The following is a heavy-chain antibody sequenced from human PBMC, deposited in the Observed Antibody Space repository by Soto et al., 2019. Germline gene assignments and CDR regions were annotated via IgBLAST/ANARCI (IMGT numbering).Heavy chain of an antibody. CDR3: ARDRSGRSSWYYYYYGMDG. CDR1: GYTFTSYG. V-gene: IGHV1-18*01. Sequence: ASVKVSCKASGYTFTSYGISWVRQAPGQGLEWMGWISAYNGNTNYAQKLQGRVTMTTDTSTSTAYMELRSLRSDDTAVYYCARDRSGRSSWYYYYYGMDGWGQGTTVTVAS. J-gene: IGHJ6*02. CDR2: ISAYNGNT. D-gene: IGHD6-13*01.